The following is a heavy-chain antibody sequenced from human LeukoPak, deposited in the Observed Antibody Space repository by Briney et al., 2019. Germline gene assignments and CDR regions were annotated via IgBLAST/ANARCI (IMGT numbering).Heavy chain of an antibody. V-gene: IGHV1-46*01. Sequence: ASVKVSCKASGYIFTNYYMHWVRQAPGQGLEWMGIINPSGGSTNYAQKFQGRVTLTRDTSTSTVYMELNSLRSDDTAVYYCARDKIHLGDYRGQGTLVTVSS. J-gene: IGHJ4*02. CDR3: ARDKIHLGDY. CDR1: GYIFTNYY. CDR2: INPSGGST. D-gene: IGHD5-18*01.